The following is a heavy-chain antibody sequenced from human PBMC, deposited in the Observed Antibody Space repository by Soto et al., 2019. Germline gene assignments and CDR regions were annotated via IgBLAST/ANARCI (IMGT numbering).Heavy chain of an antibody. CDR1: GFTFSSEN. Sequence: PGGSLRLSCAASGFTFSSENMNWVRQAPGKGLEWVSSISSSSSYIYYADSVKGRFTNSRDNAKKSLYLQMNSLRVEDTAVYYCARAYGSRYYFDYWSQGTLVTVSS. CDR3: ARAYGSRYYFDY. CDR2: ISSSSSYI. J-gene: IGHJ4*02. V-gene: IGHV3-21*01. D-gene: IGHD3-10*01.